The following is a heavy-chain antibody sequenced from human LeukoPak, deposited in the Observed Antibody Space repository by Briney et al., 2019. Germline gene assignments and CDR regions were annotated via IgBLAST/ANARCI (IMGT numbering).Heavy chain of an antibody. CDR3: ARGAYGDYVWAPHYYYYYYMDV. CDR1: GGSISSYY. D-gene: IGHD4-17*01. V-gene: IGHV4-59*01. J-gene: IGHJ6*03. CDR2: IYYSGST. Sequence: PSETLSLTCTVSGGSISSYYWSWIRQPPGKGLEWIGYIYYSGSTNYNPSLKSRVTISVDTSKNQFSLKLSSVNAADTAVYYCARGAYGDYVWAPHYYYYYYMDVWGKGTTVTVSS.